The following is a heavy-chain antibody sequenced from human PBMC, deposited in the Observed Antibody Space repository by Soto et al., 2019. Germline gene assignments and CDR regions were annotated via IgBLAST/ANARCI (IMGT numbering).Heavy chain of an antibody. D-gene: IGHD3-3*01. CDR2: IYPGDSDT. J-gene: IGHJ6*02. Sequence: PGESLKISCKGSGYSFTSYWIGWVRQMPGKGLEWMGIIYPGDSDTRYSPSFQGQVTISADKSTSTAYLQWSSLKASDTAMYYCARHPVLRFLEWSYGMDVWGQGTTVTVSS. CDR3: ARHPVLRFLEWSYGMDV. CDR1: GYSFTSYW. V-gene: IGHV5-51*01.